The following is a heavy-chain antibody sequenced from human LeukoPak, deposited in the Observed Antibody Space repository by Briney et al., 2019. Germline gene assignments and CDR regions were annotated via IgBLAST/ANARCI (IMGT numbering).Heavy chain of an antibody. D-gene: IGHD3-10*01. CDR3: ARDASGFFIGFDR. Sequence: SETLSLTCTVSGGSISSSSYYWGWVRQPPGKGLEWIGSISYSGSTYYNPSLKSRVTISVDTSKNQFSLKLSSVTAADTADYYCARDASGFFIGFDRWGQGTLVAVSS. CDR2: ISYSGST. J-gene: IGHJ5*02. V-gene: IGHV4-39*02. CDR1: GGSISSSSYY.